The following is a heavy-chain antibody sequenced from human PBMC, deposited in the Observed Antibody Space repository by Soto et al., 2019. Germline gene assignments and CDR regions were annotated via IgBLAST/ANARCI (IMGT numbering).Heavy chain of an antibody. Sequence: QVQLQQWGAGLLKPSETLSLTCAVYGGSFSGYYWSWIRQPPGKGLEWIGEINHSGSTNYNPSLKIRVTIPVDTSNNQFYLKMNSVTAADTAVYYCASHYGDYRHFDYWGQGTLVTVSS. J-gene: IGHJ4*02. V-gene: IGHV4-34*01. CDR1: GGSFSGYY. CDR3: ASHYGDYRHFDY. D-gene: IGHD4-17*01. CDR2: INHSGST.